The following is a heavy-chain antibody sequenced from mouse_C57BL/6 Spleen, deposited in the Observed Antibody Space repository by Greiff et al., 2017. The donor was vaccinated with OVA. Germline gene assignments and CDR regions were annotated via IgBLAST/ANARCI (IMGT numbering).Heavy chain of an antibody. CDR2: IYPGSGST. Sequence: QVQLQQPGAELVKPGASVKMSCKASGYTFTSYWITWVKQRPGQGLEWIGDIYPGSGSTNYNEKFKSKATLTVDTSSSTAYMQLSRLTSEDSAVYYCERVPNDYGSSYYARDYWGQGTSVTGSA. CDR1: GYTFTSYW. CDR3: ERVPNDYGSSYYARDY. J-gene: IGHJ4*01. D-gene: IGHD1-1*01. V-gene: IGHV1-55*01.